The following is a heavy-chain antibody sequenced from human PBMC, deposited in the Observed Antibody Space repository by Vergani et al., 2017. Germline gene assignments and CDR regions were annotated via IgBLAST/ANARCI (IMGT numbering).Heavy chain of an antibody. Sequence: EVQLVQSGAEVKKPGESLKISCQISGYSFTNYWIVWVRQMPGKGLEWMGIIHPADSDTRYSPSFQGQVTISVDKSISTAYLQRSSLGASDSAMYYCARLYGRDSSGSKYFDYWGQGTLVTVSS. CDR2: IHPADSDT. D-gene: IGHD3-22*01. V-gene: IGHV5-51*01. CDR3: ARLYGRDSSGSKYFDY. J-gene: IGHJ4*02. CDR1: GYSFTNYW.